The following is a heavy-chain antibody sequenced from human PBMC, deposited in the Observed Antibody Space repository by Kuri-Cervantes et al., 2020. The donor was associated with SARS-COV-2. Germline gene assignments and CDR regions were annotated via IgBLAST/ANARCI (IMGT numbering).Heavy chain of an antibody. CDR3: ARDGPRGFYYDGSGYSDWFDP. CDR2: ISSSSSYI. V-gene: IGHV3-21*01. CDR1: GFTFRSYS. D-gene: IGHD3-22*01. J-gene: IGHJ5*02. Sequence: GESLKISCAASGFTFRSYSMNWVRQAPGKGLEWVSSISSSSSYIYYADSVKGRFTISRDNAKNSLYLQMNSLRAEDTAVYYCARDGPRGFYYDGSGYSDWFDPWGQGTLVTVSS.